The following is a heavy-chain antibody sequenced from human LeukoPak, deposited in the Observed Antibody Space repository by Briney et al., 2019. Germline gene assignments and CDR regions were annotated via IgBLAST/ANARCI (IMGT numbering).Heavy chain of an antibody. CDR1: GYSFTSYW. J-gene: IGHJ4*02. CDR3: ARTSGDNDGNALYFDY. CDR2: IYPGDSDT. V-gene: IGHV5-51*01. D-gene: IGHD4-23*01. Sequence: GESLKISCKGSGYSFTSYWIGWVRQMPGKGLEWMGFIYPGDSDTRYSPSFQGQVTFSADKSIITAYLQWSSLKASDTAMYDCARTSGDNDGNALYFDYWGQGTLVTVSS.